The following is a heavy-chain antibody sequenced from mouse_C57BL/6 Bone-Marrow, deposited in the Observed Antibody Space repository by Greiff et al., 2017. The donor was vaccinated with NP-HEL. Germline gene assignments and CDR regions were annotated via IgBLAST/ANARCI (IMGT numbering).Heavy chain of an antibody. Sequence: VQLQQSGAELAGPGASVKLSCKASGYTFTSYGISWVKQRTGQGLEWIGEIYPRSGNTYYNEKFKGKATLTADKSSSTAYMELRSLTSEDSAVYFCARKDYGSSPWYFDVWGTGTTVTVSS. CDR1: GYTFTSYG. J-gene: IGHJ1*03. CDR2: IYPRSGNT. D-gene: IGHD1-1*01. V-gene: IGHV1-81*01. CDR3: ARKDYGSSPWYFDV.